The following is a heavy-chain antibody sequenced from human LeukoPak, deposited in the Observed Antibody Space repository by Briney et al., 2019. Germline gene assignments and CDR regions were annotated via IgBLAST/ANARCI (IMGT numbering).Heavy chain of an antibody. J-gene: IGHJ6*02. D-gene: IGHD5-12*01. CDR3: ARGNSGYDPSRMDV. Sequence: SETLSLTCAVYGGSFSGYYWSWIRQPPGKGLEWIGEIDHSGSTNYNPSLKSRVTISVDTSNNQFSLKLSSVTAADTAVYYCARGNSGYDPSRMDVWGQGTTVTVSS. CDR1: GGSFSGYY. CDR2: IDHSGST. V-gene: IGHV4-34*01.